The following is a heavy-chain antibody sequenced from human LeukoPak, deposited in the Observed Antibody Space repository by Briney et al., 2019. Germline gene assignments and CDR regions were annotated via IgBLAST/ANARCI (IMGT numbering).Heavy chain of an antibody. CDR3: ARGLPMEGY. Sequence: PGGSLRLSCAASVFTFSTYWMHWVRPAPGEGVGWVSRVNNDGSINYAGSVQGRFTISRDNARNTVYLQMNSLRAEDTAVYYCARGLPMEGYWGQGTLVTVSP. CDR2: VNNDGSI. CDR1: VFTFSTYW. V-gene: IGHV3-74*01. D-gene: IGHD3-16*01. J-gene: IGHJ4*02.